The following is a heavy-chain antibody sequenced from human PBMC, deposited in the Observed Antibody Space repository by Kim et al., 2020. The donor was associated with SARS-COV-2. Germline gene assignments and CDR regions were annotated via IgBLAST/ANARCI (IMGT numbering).Heavy chain of an antibody. Sequence: SETLSLTCTVSGGSISSSSYYWGWIRQPPGKGLEWIGSIYYSGSTYYNPSLKSRVTLSVDTSKNQFSLKLSSVTAADTAVYYCARLTVTTWDWFDPWGQGTLVTVSS. D-gene: IGHD4-17*01. J-gene: IGHJ5*02. CDR1: GGSISSSSYY. V-gene: IGHV4-39*01. CDR3: ARLTVTTWDWFDP. CDR2: IYYSGST.